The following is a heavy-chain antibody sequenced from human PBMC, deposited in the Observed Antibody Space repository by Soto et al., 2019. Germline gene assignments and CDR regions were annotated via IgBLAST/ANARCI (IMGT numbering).Heavy chain of an antibody. CDR1: GYTFTSYY. Sequence: ASVKVSCKASGYTFTSYYMHWVRQAPGQGLEWMGRIIPICGRASYAQKFQGRVTITADESTSTAYMELSSLRSEDTAVYYCARDNGDGYNPPTDYWGQGTLVTVSS. D-gene: IGHD5-12*01. CDR2: IIPICGRA. V-gene: IGHV1-46*01. CDR3: ARDNGDGYNPPTDY. J-gene: IGHJ4*02.